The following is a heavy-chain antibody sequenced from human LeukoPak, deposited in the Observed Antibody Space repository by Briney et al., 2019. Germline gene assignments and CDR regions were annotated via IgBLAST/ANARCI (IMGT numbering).Heavy chain of an antibody. CDR2: IGNDGST. J-gene: IGHJ3*02. V-gene: IGHV3-43*02. CDR3: AGQTKYYYGSGSYWTAFDI. Sequence: PGGSLRLSCAASGFTFDDHAMHWVRQAPGKGLEWVSPIGNDGSTKYADSVKGRFTISRGSSKNSLYLEMHSLRTEDTALYYCAGQTKYYYGSGSYWTAFDIWGQGTMVTVSS. CDR1: GFTFDDHA. D-gene: IGHD3-10*01.